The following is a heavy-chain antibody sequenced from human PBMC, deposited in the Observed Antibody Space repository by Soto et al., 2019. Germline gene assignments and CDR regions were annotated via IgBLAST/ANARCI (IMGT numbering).Heavy chain of an antibody. Sequence: LGESLKISCKGSGYSFPSYWIGWVRQLPGKGVEWLGIIYPGDSDTRYSPSFQGQVTISVDKSINTVFLQWSSLKASDTAIYYCARRLGYCDTSSCYPFDYWGQGTPVTVS. CDR3: ARRLGYCDTSSCYPFDY. D-gene: IGHD2-2*01. CDR1: GYSFPSYW. J-gene: IGHJ4*02. CDR2: IYPGDSDT. V-gene: IGHV5-51*01.